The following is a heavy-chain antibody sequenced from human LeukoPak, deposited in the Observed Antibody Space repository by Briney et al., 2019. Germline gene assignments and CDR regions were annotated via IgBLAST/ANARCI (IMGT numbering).Heavy chain of an antibody. J-gene: IGHJ5*02. CDR2: IYYSGST. CDR3: ARQWLVLDDNWFDP. D-gene: IGHD6-19*01. V-gene: IGHV4-39*01. CDR1: GGSISSSSYY. Sequence: SETLSLTCTVSGGSISSSSYYWGWIRQPPGKGLEWIGSIYYSGSTYYNPSLKSRVTISVDTSKNQFSLKLSSVTAADTAVYYCARQWLVLDDNWFDPWGQGTLVTVSS.